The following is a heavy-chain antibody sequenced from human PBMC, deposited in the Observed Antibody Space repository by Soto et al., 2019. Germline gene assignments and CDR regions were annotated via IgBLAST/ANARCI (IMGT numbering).Heavy chain of an antibody. Sequence: SETLSLTCTVSGGSISSYYWSWIRQPPGKGLEWIGYIYYSGCTNYNPSLKSRVTISVDTSKNQFSLKLSSVTAADTAVYYCARDARERGGHNWFDPWGQGTLVTVSS. CDR1: GGSISSYY. J-gene: IGHJ5*02. D-gene: IGHD2-15*01. CDR3: ARDARERGGHNWFDP. CDR2: IYYSGCT. V-gene: IGHV4-59*01.